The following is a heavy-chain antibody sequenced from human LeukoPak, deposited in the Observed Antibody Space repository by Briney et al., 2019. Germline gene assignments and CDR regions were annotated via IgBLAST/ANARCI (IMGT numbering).Heavy chain of an antibody. Sequence: ASVKVSCKASGYTFTGYYMHWVRQAPGQGLEWMGWINPNSGGTNYAQKFQGRVTMTRDTSNSTAYMELSRLRSDDTAVYYCARSANIAVAGPFDYWGQGTLVTVSS. CDR3: ARSANIAVAGPFDY. CDR1: GYTFTGYY. CDR2: INPNSGGT. V-gene: IGHV1-2*02. J-gene: IGHJ4*02. D-gene: IGHD6-19*01.